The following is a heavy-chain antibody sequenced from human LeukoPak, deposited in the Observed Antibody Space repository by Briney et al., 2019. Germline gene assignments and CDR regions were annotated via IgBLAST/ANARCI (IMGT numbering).Heavy chain of an antibody. CDR2: ISGSGGST. CDR3: AKAKYSSLSYYFDY. J-gene: IGHJ4*02. CDR1: GFTFSTYA. Sequence: GGSLRLSCAASGFTFSTYAMAWVRQAPGKGLEWVSGISGSGGSTYYADSVKGRFTISRDNSKNTLNLQMNSLRAEDTAVYYCAKAKYSSLSYYFDYWGQGTLVTVSS. V-gene: IGHV3-23*01. D-gene: IGHD6-6*01.